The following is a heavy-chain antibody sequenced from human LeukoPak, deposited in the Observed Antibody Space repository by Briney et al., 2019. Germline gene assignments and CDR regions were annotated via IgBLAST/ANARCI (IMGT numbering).Heavy chain of an antibody. CDR1: GGTFSSYA. CDR2: IIPIFGTA. CDR3: ARRHSSGYQASDAFDI. Sequence: GASVKVSCKASGGTFSSYAISWVRQAPGQGLEWMGGIIPIFGTANYAQKFQGRVTITADESTSTAYMELSSLRSEDTAVYYCARRHSSGYQASDAFDIWGQGTMVTVSS. D-gene: IGHD3-22*01. V-gene: IGHV1-69*13. J-gene: IGHJ3*02.